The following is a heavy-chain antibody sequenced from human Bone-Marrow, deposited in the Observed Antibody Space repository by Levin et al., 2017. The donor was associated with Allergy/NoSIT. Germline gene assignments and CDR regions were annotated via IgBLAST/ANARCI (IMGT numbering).Heavy chain of an antibody. CDR1: GASISSFY. CDR3: ARQAVPAAMNGFDS. D-gene: IGHD2-2*01. J-gene: IGHJ5*01. CDR2: IYYSGST. Sequence: SETLSLTCTVSGASISSFYWSWIRQPPGKGLEWIGYIYYSGSTNYSPSLKSRVSMSADMSRNQVYLTMSSVTAADTAVYSCARQAVPAAMNGFDSWGQGTLVTVSS. V-gene: IGHV4-59*08.